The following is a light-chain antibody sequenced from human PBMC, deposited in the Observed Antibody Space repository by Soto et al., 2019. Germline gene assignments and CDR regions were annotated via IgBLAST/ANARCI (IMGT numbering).Light chain of an antibody. Sequence: EIEMTQSPATLSLAPGERVTLSCRASESVSTNLAWYQQKAGQAPRLLIYGTSIRASGVPERFSGGGSGTDFTLTITRLEPEDFAVYYCQQYGSSLFTFGPGTKVDIK. CDR3: QQYGSSLFT. CDR1: ESVSTN. J-gene: IGKJ3*01. CDR2: GTS. V-gene: IGKV3-20*01.